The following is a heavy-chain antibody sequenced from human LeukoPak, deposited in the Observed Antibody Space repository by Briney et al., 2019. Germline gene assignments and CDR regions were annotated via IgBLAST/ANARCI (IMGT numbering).Heavy chain of an antibody. CDR2: INAGNGNT. J-gene: IGHJ4*02. V-gene: IGHV1-3*01. D-gene: IGHD3-9*01. Sequence: GASVKVSCKASGYTFTSYAMHWVRQAPGQRLEWMGWINAGNGNTKYSRKFQGRVTITRDTSASTAYMELSSLRSEDTAVYYCASDILRTIGPLVSVPHFDYWGQGTLVTVSS. CDR3: ASDILRTIGPLVSVPHFDY. CDR1: GYTFTSYA.